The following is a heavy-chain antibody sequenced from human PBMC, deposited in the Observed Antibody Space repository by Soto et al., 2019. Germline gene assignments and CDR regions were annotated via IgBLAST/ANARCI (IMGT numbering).Heavy chain of an antibody. CDR3: ARAGRYDSSNEFTGLTRCFDT. V-gene: IGHV1-3*04. CDR1: GYTFISYA. D-gene: IGHD4-4*01. J-gene: IGHJ5*02. Sequence: AAVKVSCKASGYTFISYAMHWVRQAPGQSLEWMGWINTGNGNTKYSQKFQGRVSITRNTSASTAYMELSSLKSEDTAVYYCARAGRYDSSNEFTGLTRCFDTWGQGTLVTVSS. CDR2: INTGNGNT.